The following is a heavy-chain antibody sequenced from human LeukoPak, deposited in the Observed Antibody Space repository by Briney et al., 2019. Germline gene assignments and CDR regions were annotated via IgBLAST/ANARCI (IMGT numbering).Heavy chain of an antibody. CDR2: IWYDGSNK. CDR3: ARGEEQLVAFDY. Sequence: GGSLRLSCAASGFTFSSYGMHWVRQAPGKGLEWVAVIWYDGSNKYYADFVKGRFTIFRDNSKNTLYLQMNSLRAEDTAVYYCARGEEQLVAFDYWGQGTLVTVSS. D-gene: IGHD6-13*01. V-gene: IGHV3-33*01. CDR1: GFTFSSYG. J-gene: IGHJ4*02.